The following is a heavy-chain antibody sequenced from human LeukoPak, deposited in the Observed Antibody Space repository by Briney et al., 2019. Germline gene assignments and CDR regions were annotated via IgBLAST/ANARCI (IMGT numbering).Heavy chain of an antibody. D-gene: IGHD6-13*01. CDR2: IKQDGSEK. J-gene: IGHJ4*02. V-gene: IGHV3-7*01. CDR3: ARGGYTSSYYWVY. CDR1: GVSFRGFW. Sequence: GGSLRLSCAASGVSFRGFWMTWVRQAPGKGLEWVATIKQDGSEKYYTDSVKGRFTITRDNAKNSLYLQMNSLRAEDTAVYYCARGGYTSSYYWVYWGQGTLVTVSS.